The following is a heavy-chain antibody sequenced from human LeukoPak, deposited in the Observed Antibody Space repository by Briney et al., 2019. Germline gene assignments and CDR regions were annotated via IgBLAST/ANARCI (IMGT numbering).Heavy chain of an antibody. V-gene: IGHV1-46*01. CDR3: ARVHCSGGSCYGQVFDY. D-gene: IGHD2-15*01. J-gene: IGHJ4*02. CDR1: GYIFTNYY. Sequence: ASVKVSCKASGYIFTNYYLHWVRQAPGQGVEWVGIINPGDASTSYAQKFQGRVTMTRDTSTSTVYMDLSSLRSEDTAMYYCARVHCSGGSCYGQVFDYWGQGTLVTVSS. CDR2: INPGDAST.